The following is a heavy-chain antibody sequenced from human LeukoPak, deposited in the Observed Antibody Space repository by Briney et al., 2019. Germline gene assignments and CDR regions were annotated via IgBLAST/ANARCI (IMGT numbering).Heavy chain of an antibody. CDR1: GGSISSYY. J-gene: IGHJ6*02. V-gene: IGHV4-59*08. CDR2: IYYSGST. D-gene: IGHD6-13*01. CDR3: ARHWSIAAAGISNPSYYYYYGMDV. Sequence: SETLSLTCTVSGGSISSYYWSWIRQPPGKGLEWIGYIYYSGSTNYNPSPKSRVTISVDTSKSQFSLKLSSVTAADTAVYYCARHWSIAAAGISNPSYYYYYGMDVWGQGTTVTVSS.